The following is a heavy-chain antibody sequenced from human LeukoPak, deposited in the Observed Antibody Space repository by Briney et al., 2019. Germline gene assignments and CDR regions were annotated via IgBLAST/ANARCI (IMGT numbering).Heavy chain of an antibody. CDR1: GGSISNYY. V-gene: IGHV4-4*07. Sequence: PSETLSLTCTVSGGSISNYYWTWMRQPAGKGLEWIGRIYTSGSTNYNPSLKSRVTMSVDTSKNQFSLKLSSVTAADTAVYYCASSTGIAAAGTFDYWGQGTLVTVSS. CDR2: IYTSGST. CDR3: ASSTGIAAAGTFDY. J-gene: IGHJ4*02. D-gene: IGHD6-13*01.